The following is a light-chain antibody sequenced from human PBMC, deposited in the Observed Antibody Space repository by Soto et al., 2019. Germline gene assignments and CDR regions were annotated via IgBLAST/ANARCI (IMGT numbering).Light chain of an antibody. CDR1: QNVYNN. CDR2: DAS. J-gene: IGKJ4*01. CDR3: QQCRNWPLT. Sequence: EIVMTQSPATLSVSPGEGATLSCKASQNVYNNLAWYQQRPGQPPRLLIYDASTRATGISARFSGSGYGTEFTRTISRLQSEDFAVYFCQQCRNWPLTFGGGTKVEIK. V-gene: IGKV3-15*01.